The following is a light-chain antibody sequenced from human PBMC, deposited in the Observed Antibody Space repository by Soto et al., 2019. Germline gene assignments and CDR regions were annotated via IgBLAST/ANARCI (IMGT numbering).Light chain of an antibody. J-gene: IGLJ2*01. Sequence: QLVLTQPPSVSGAPGQRVTISCTGSSSNIGAGYDVHWYQHLPGTAPKLLIYGNGNRPSGVPARISGSNSGTSASLAITGLQAGDEADYYCQSYDSRLSGSVFGGGTKVTVL. CDR3: QSYDSRLSGSV. CDR1: SSNIGAGYD. V-gene: IGLV1-40*01. CDR2: GNG.